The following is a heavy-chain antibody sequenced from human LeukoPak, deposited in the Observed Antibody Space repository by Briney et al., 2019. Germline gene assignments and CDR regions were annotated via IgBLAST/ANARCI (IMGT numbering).Heavy chain of an antibody. CDR1: GGSFSGYY. J-gene: IGHJ4*02. CDR3: ARGSGPSDY. CDR2: INHSGST. Sequence: KTAETLSLTCAVYGGSFSGYYWSWIRQPPGKGLEWIGEINHSGSTNYNPSLKSRVTISVDTSKNQFSLKLGSVTAAGTAVYYCARGSGPSDYWGQGTLVTVSS. D-gene: IGHD3-10*01. V-gene: IGHV4-34*01.